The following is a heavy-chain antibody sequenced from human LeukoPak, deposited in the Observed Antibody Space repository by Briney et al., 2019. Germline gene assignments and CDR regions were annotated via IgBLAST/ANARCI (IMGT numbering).Heavy chain of an antibody. CDR1: GGSISSYY. D-gene: IGHD5-24*01. Sequence: SETLSLTCTVSGGSISSYYWSWIRQPPRKGLEWIGYIYYTGSTKYNPSLKSRVTISVDTSKNQYSLKLSSVTAADTAVYFCARPQEMATVSAFDIWGQGTMVTVSS. J-gene: IGHJ3*02. CDR2: IYYTGST. V-gene: IGHV4-59*01. CDR3: ARPQEMATVSAFDI.